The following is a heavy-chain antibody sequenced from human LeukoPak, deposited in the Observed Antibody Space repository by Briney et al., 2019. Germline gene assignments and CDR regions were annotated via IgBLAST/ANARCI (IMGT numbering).Heavy chain of an antibody. CDR3: AKSSYCGGDCYLLAFDI. J-gene: IGHJ3*02. V-gene: IGHV3-23*01. CDR1: GFTVSSNY. D-gene: IGHD2-21*02. Sequence: GGSLRLSCAASGFTVSSNYMSWVRQAPGKGLEWVSVISGSGGSTYYADSVKGRFTISRDNSKNTLYLQMNSLRAEDTAVYYCAKSSYCGGDCYLLAFDIWGQGTMVTVSS. CDR2: ISGSGGST.